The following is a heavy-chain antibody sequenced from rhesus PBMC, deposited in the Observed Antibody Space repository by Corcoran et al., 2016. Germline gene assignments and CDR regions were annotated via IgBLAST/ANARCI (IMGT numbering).Heavy chain of an antibody. D-gene: IGHD2-39*02. Sequence: QVQLQESGPGLVKPSATLSLTSTVSGGSFSGSYHWLCIRPSPWTGLEWIGAVYCNSARTNYNPSLKSLFTISKDTSKAQFSLMLTAVTAADTAVYYCARQGYTDHLGGLDSWGQGVVVTVSS. CDR1: GGSFSGSYH. V-gene: IGHV4-143*01. CDR2: VYCNSART. CDR3: ARQGYTDHLGGLDS. J-gene: IGHJ6*01.